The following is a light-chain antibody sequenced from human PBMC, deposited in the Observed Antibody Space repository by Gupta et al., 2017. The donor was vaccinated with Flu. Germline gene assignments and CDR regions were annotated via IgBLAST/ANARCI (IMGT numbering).Light chain of an antibody. J-gene: IGKJ2*01. V-gene: IGKV2-30*01. Sequence: VVITQSLLSLPVALGQPASISCRSSQSLVYSDGSTFFHWLQQRPGQSPRRLIYLVSHRESGVRDKYSGSGSGSEFTLMISRVEAEDVGVYFCQECENGPWAFGQGTMVEIK. CDR2: LVS. CDR3: QECENGPWA. CDR1: QSLVYSDGSTF.